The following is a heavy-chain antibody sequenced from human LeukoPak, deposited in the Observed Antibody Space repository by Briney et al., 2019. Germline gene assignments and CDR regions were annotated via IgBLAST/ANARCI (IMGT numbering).Heavy chain of an antibody. D-gene: IGHD3-9*01. V-gene: IGHV1-46*01. J-gene: IGHJ3*02. CDR3: ARGPLRYFDHAGGAFDI. CDR2: INPSGGST. CDR1: GYTFSSYY. Sequence: ASVKVSCKASGYTFSSYYMHWVRQAPGQGLEWMGIINPSGGSTSYAQKFQGRVTMTRDTSTSTVYMELSSLRSEDTAVYYCARGPLRYFDHAGGAFDIWGQGTMVTVSS.